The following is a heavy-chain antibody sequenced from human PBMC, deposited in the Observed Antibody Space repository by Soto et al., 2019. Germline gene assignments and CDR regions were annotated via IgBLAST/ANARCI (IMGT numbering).Heavy chain of an antibody. CDR1: GDSISRGGYY. V-gene: IGHV4-31*03. CDR3: ARDQLEGNWFDP. D-gene: IGHD1-1*01. Sequence: SETLSLTCTVSGDSISRGGYYWSWIRQHPGKGLEWIGYIYYTGSTYYNPSLKSRVTISVDKSKNQFSLKLTSVTAADTAVYYCARDQLEGNWFDPWGQGTLVTVSS. J-gene: IGHJ5*02. CDR2: IYYTGST.